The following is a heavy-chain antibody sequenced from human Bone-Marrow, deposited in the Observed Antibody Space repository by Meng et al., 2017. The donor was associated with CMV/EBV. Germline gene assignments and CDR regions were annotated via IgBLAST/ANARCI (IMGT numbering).Heavy chain of an antibody. CDR2: IIPIFDTS. CDR3: ARVMGRNDAFDI. CDR1: GYTFTGYY. Sequence: SVKVSCKASGYTFTGYYMHWVRQAPGQGLEWMGGIIPIFDTSNYAQKFQGRVTITTDESTSIVYMELSSLRSEDTAMYYCARVMGRNDAFDIWGQGTMVTVSS. V-gene: IGHV1-69*05. D-gene: IGHD3-10*01. J-gene: IGHJ3*02.